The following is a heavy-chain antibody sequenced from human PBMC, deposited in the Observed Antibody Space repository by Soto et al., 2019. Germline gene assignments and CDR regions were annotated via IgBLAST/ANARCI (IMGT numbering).Heavy chain of an antibody. CDR1: GYTFTSYD. J-gene: IGHJ5*02. Sequence: QVQLVQSGAEVKKPGASVKVSCKASGYTFTSYDINWVRQVTGQGLEWMGWMNPNNGNAGYALKFQGRVTMTRNTSISTAYMELSSLRSEDTAMYYCARGSRGVRFDPWGQGTLVTVSS. CDR2: MNPNNGNA. D-gene: IGHD3-10*01. V-gene: IGHV1-8*01. CDR3: ARGSRGVRFDP.